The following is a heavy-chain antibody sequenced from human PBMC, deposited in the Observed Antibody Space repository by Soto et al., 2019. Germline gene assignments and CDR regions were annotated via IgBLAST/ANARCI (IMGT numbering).Heavy chain of an antibody. CDR3: ARVKVGAYYYYGMDV. CDR2: IYYSGST. Sequence: PSETLSLTCTVSGGSISSGGYYWSWIRQHPGKGLEWIGYIYYSGSTYYNPPLKSRVTISVDTSKNQFSLKLGSVTAADTAVYYCARVKVGAYYYYGMDVWGQGTTVTVSS. J-gene: IGHJ6*02. CDR1: GGSISSGGYY. V-gene: IGHV4-31*03. D-gene: IGHD3-16*01.